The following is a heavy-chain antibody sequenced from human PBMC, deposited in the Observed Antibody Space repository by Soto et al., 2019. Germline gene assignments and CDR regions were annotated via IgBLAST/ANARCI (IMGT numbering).Heavy chain of an antibody. V-gene: IGHV3-53*01. CDR3: ATWHEREHAFDV. J-gene: IGHJ3*01. CDR1: GLTISGKKY. D-gene: IGHD1-1*01. CDR2: LYVVDGS. Sequence: DVQRVESGGGLIHPGESLRLACAAFGLTISGKKYVAWVRQAPGKGLEWVSALYVVDGSFYADSVTGRFTTSSDSSKTTVYLQMNDLRPDDTAVYYCATWHEREHAFDVWGQGTTVTISS.